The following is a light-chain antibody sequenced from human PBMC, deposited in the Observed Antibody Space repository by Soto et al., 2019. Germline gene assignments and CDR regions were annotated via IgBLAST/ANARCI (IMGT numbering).Light chain of an antibody. V-gene: IGLV2-23*02. CDR1: SSDIGSYDL. CDR2: EVT. J-gene: IGLJ1*01. Sequence: QSALTQPASVSGSPGQSITISCTGTSSDIGSYDLVSWYQQHPGTAPKLIIYEVTKRPSGVSTRFSGPKSGNTASLTISGLQAVDEADYYCCSFADFTYVFGTGTKLTVL. CDR3: CSFADFTYV.